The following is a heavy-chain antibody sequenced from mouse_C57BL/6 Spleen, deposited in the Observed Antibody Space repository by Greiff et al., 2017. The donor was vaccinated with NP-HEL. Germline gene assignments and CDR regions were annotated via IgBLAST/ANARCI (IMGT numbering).Heavy chain of an antibody. D-gene: IGHD1-1*01. CDR2: IDPSDSYT. CDR1: GYTFTSYW. Sequence: VQLQQPGAELVMPGASVKLSCKASGYTFTSYWMHWVKQRPGQGLEWIGEIDPSDSYTNYNQKFKGKSTLTVDKSSSTAYMQLSSLTSEDSAVYYCAREGITTVVAYYAMDYWGQGTSVTVSS. J-gene: IGHJ4*01. CDR3: AREGITTVVAYYAMDY. V-gene: IGHV1-69*01.